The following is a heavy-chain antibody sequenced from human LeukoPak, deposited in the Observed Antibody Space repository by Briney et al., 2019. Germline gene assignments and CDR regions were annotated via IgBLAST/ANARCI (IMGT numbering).Heavy chain of an antibody. D-gene: IGHD6-13*01. J-gene: IGHJ4*02. CDR2: ISSSRSYI. CDR3: ARDLIAAAGTPIDY. V-gene: IGHV3-21*01. CDR1: GFTFSSYS. Sequence: GGSLRLSCAASGFTFSSYSMNWVRQAPGKGLEWVSSISSSRSYIYYADSVKGRFTISRDNAKNSLYLQMNSLRAEDTAVYYCARDLIAAAGTPIDYWGQGTLVTVSS.